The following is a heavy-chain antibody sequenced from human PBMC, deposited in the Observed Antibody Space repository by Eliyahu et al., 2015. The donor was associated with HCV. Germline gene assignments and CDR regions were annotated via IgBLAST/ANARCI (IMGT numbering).Heavy chain of an antibody. J-gene: IGHJ2*01. D-gene: IGHD5-12*01. CDR3: ATNSGYRNWHFDL. Sequence: QLQLQESGPGLVKPSETLSLICSVSGDSXSTRSYYWGWIRQPPGKGLEWIASXWPGGNTYXGPFLKSRVTISIDTSKNQFSLRLVSVTAADTAIYYCATNSGYRNWHFDLWGRGTLVTVSS. CDR2: XWPGGNT. V-gene: IGHV4-39*07. CDR1: GDSXSTRSYY.